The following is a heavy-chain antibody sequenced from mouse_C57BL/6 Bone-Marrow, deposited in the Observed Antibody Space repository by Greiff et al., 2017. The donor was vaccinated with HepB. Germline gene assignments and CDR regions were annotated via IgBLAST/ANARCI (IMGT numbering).Heavy chain of an antibody. Sequence: EVQRVESGGGLVKPGGSLKLSCAASGFTFSDYGMHWVRQAPEKGLEWVAYISSGSSTIYYADAVKGRFTISRDNAKNTLFLQMTSLRSEDTAMYYCAREGYDRGDFDYWGQGTTLTVSS. D-gene: IGHD2-2*01. CDR1: GFTFSDYG. V-gene: IGHV5-17*01. CDR3: AREGYDRGDFDY. J-gene: IGHJ2*01. CDR2: ISSGSSTI.